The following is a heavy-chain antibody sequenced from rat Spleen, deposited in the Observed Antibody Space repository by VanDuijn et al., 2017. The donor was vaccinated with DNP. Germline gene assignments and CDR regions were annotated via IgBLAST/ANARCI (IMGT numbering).Heavy chain of an antibody. D-gene: IGHD1-3*01. CDR3: ARWGIRTVATHGYFDY. J-gene: IGHJ2*01. V-gene: IGHV3-1*01. CDR2: ISYSGST. Sequence: EVQLQESGPGLVKPSQSLSLTCSVTGYSITSNYWGWIRKFPGNKMEWIGHISYSGSTSYNPSLKSRISITIDTSKNQFFLQLNSVTTEDTATYCCARWGIRTVATHGYFDYWGQGVMVTVSS. CDR1: GYSITSNY.